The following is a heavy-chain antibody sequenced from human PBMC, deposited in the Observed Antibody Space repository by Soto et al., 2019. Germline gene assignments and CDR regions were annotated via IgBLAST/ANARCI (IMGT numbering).Heavy chain of an antibody. CDR1: RSNVAGNSAA. Sequence: PLPGAFSRSNVAGNSAAWNWIRQSPSRGLEWLGRTYYRSKWYNDYAVSVKSRITVTPDTSKNQFSLHLNSVSPEDTAVYYCAREFTYYESSYSYFDLWVQGALVTVFS. CDR3: AREFTYYESSYSYFDL. CDR2: TYYRSKWYN. V-gene: IGHV6-1*01. D-gene: IGHD3-16*01. J-gene: IGHJ2*01.